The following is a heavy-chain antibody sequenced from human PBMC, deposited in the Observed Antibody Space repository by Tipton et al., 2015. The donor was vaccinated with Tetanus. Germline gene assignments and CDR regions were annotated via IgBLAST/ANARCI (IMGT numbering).Heavy chain of an antibody. J-gene: IGHJ5*01. D-gene: IGHD2-21*01. CDR3: ARRGEARANWFDS. V-gene: IGHV3-11*04. CDR1: GFIFSDYY. CDR2: ISGDGSTI. Sequence: SLRLSCAASGFIFSDYYMSWIRKAPGRGLEWLSFISGDGSTIHYADSVKGRFAVSRDNAKNSLYLQMNTLRDDDTAVYYCARRGEARANWFDSWGQGTLVTVSS.